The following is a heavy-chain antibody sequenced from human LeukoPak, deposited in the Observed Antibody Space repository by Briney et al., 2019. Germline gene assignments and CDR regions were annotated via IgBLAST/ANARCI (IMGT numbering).Heavy chain of an antibody. Sequence: GGSLRLFCAASGFTFSRYSMNWLRQAPGKGLEWVSSISSSSSYIYYADSMKGRFTIYRDNAKNSLYLQMNSLRAEDTAVYYCARGPYAYWGQGTLVTVSS. V-gene: IGHV3-21*01. CDR2: ISSSSSYI. CDR3: ARGPYAY. J-gene: IGHJ4*02. D-gene: IGHD2-2*01. CDR1: GFTFSRYS.